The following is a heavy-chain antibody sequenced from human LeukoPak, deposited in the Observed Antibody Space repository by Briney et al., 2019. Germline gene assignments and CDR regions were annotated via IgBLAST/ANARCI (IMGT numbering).Heavy chain of an antibody. Sequence: GATVKTSCKASGYTFTDYYMHWVQQAPGKGLEWMGRVDPEDGETIYAEKFQGRVTITADTSTDTAYMELSSLRSEDTAVYYCATDPRSGSSGYWGQGTLVTVSS. V-gene: IGHV1-69-2*01. CDR3: ATDPRSGSSGY. CDR2: VDPEDGET. J-gene: IGHJ4*02. CDR1: GYTFTDYY. D-gene: IGHD3-10*01.